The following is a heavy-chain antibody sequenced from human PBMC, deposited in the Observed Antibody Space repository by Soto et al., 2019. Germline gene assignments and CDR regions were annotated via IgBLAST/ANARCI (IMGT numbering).Heavy chain of an antibody. Sequence: GSLRLSCAASGFTFRTYAMSWVRQAPGKGLEWVSIISSNGDNTYYADSVKGRFTLSRDNSKNTLYLQMNSLRAEDTAVYYCASGPFASGNYSATHVWGQTPTVTV. D-gene: IGHD3-10*01. V-gene: IGHV3-23*01. CDR2: ISSNGDNT. CDR3: ASGPFASGNYSATHV. CDR1: GFTFRTYA. J-gene: IGHJ6*02.